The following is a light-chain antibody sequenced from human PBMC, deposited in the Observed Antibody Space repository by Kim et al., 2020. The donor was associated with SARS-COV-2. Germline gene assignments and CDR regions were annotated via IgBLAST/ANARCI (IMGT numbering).Light chain of an antibody. J-gene: IGLJ3*02. CDR3: CSYAGSSTWV. CDR1: SRDVGSYNL. V-gene: IGLV2-23*02. CDR2: GVS. Sequence: GQSITISCTGTSRDVGSYNLVSWYQQHPGKAPKLMIYGVSKRPSGLSNRFSGSKSGNTASLTISGLQAEDEADYYCCSYAGSSTWVFGGGTQLTVL.